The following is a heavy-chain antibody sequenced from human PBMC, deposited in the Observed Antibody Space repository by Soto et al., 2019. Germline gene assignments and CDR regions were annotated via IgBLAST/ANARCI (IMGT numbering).Heavy chain of an antibody. Sequence: PVGSVRLSCAASGFTFSSYAMSWVRQAPGKGLEWVSAISGSGGSTYYADSVKGRFTISRDNSKNTLYLQMNSLRAEDTAVYYCAKEEEGEYSSSPPLWWGQGTLVTVSS. J-gene: IGHJ4*02. CDR1: GFTFSSYA. V-gene: IGHV3-23*01. CDR2: ISGSGGST. CDR3: AKEEEGEYSSSPPLW. D-gene: IGHD6-6*01.